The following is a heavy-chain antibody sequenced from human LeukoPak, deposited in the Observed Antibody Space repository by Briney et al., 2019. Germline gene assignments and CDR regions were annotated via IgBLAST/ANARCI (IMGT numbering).Heavy chain of an antibody. V-gene: IGHV3-23*01. CDR1: GFTFSSYV. Sequence: GGSLRLSCAASGFTFSSYVMSWVRQAPGKGLEWVSTISGSGGSTYYADSVKGRFTISRDNSKNTLFLQMNSLRAEDTAVYYRAERVQYYFDYWGQGTLVTVSS. CDR2: ISGSGGST. D-gene: IGHD4-11*01. CDR3: AERVQYYFDY. J-gene: IGHJ4*02.